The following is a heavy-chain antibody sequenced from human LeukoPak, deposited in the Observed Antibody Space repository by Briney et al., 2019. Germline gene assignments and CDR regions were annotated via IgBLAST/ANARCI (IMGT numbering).Heavy chain of an antibody. D-gene: IGHD4-17*01. CDR2: MNPNSGNT. Sequence: GASVKVSCKASGYTFTSYDINWVRQATGQGLEWMGWMNPNSGNTGYAQKLQGRVTMTTDTSTSTAYMELRSLRSDDTAVYYCAKSGPYNGDTDYWGQGTLVTVSS. J-gene: IGHJ4*02. V-gene: IGHV1-8*01. CDR1: GYTFTSYD. CDR3: AKSGPYNGDTDY.